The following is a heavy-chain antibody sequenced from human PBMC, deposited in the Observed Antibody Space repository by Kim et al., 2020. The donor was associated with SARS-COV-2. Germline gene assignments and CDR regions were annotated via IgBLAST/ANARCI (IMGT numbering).Heavy chain of an antibody. CDR1: GGSFSGYY. V-gene: IGHV4-34*01. Sequence: SETLSLTCAVYGGSFSGYYWSWIRQPPGKGLEWIGEINHSGSTNYNPSLKSRVTISVDTSKNQFSLKLSSVTAADTAVYYCASEETDYGSGNSGLDYWGQGTLVTVSS. CDR2: INHSGST. J-gene: IGHJ4*02. CDR3: ASEETDYGSGNSGLDY. D-gene: IGHD3-10*01.